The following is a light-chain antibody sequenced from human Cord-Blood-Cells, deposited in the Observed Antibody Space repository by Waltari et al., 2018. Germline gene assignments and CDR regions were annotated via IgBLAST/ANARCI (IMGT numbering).Light chain of an antibody. CDR3: QQYNSYSYT. J-gene: IGKJ2*01. CDR1: QSISSW. CDR2: KAS. V-gene: IGKV1-5*03. Sequence: DIQMPTSPSTLSASVGHRVTSTCRASQSISSWLAWYQQKPGKAPKLLIYKASSLESGVPSRFSVSGSGTEFTLTISSLQPDDFATYYCQQYNSYSYTFGQGTKLEIK.